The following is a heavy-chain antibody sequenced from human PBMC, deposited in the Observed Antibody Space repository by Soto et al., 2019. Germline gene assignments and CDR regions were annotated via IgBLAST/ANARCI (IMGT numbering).Heavy chain of an antibody. J-gene: IGHJ3*02. V-gene: IGHV4-34*01. CDR2: INNFGTT. CDR1: GESFNHFY. D-gene: IGHD3-9*01. CDR3: ARPVTYFDVLTGKAPHYDAFDI. Sequence: PSETLSLTCAVYGESFNHFYWTWIRQSPEKGLEWIGEINNFGTTNYNPSLQSRLTLSVDTSKNQFSLRLTSVTAADTAVYYCARPVTYFDVLTGKAPHYDAFDIWGHGIMVTVSS.